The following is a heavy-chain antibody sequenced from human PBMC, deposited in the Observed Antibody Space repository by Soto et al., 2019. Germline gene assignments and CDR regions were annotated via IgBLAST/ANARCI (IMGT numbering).Heavy chain of an antibody. J-gene: IGHJ3*02. CDR2: INPNSVGT. D-gene: IGHD3-10*01. Sequence: GASVKVSCRASGYTFTGHYRHWVRQAPGQGLEWMGWINPNSVGTNYAQKFQGRVTMTRETSISTAYMELRRLRSDDTAVYYCAREAMVGAAHGFDIWGQRTMLTVSS. V-gene: IGHV1-2*02. CDR3: AREAMVGAAHGFDI. CDR1: GYTFTGHY.